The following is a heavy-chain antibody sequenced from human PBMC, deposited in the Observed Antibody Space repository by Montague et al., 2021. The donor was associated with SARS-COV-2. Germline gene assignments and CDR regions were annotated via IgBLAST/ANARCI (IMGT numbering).Heavy chain of an antibody. CDR1: GSSVSSYY. CDR2: IYDSGST. Sequence: SETLSLTCIVSGSSVSSYYWSWIRQPPGKGLEWIGYIYDSGSTXXXPSXXXRVTISVDTSKNQFSLKLRSMTAADTAVYYCARAVSVRRAVNWFDHWGQGTLVTVSS. D-gene: IGHD3-10*01. CDR3: ARAVSVRRAVNWFDH. J-gene: IGHJ5*02. V-gene: IGHV4-59*02.